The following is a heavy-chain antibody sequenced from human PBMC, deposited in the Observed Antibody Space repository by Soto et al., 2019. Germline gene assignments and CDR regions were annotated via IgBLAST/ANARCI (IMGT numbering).Heavy chain of an antibody. V-gene: IGHV4-31*03. Sequence: QVQLQESGPGLVKPSQTLSLTCTVSGGSITTGGYYWSWIRQHPGKGLEWIGYIYYSGSTSYNPSPKSRITMSVDTSKNQFSLKLNSVTAADTAVYYCARDDTRAGYDYWGQGTLVTVSS. CDR2: IYYSGST. CDR1: GGSITTGGYY. CDR3: ARDDTRAGYDY. J-gene: IGHJ4*02. D-gene: IGHD5-18*01.